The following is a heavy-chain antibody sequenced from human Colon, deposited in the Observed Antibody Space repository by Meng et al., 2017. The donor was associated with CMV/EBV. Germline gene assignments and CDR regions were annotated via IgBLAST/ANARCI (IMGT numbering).Heavy chain of an antibody. V-gene: IGHV3-66*02. Sequence: GESLKISCGVSGLTLTNSYMTWVRQPAGKGLEWVAIIYSGGSTSYGGSVKGRFTISRDISRNMVYPQMNSLRSDDTAVYYCARDTSGAGMDHWGQGTVVTVSS. D-gene: IGHD1-26*01. CDR2: IYSGGST. CDR1: GLTLTNSY. J-gene: IGHJ4*02. CDR3: ARDTSGAGMDH.